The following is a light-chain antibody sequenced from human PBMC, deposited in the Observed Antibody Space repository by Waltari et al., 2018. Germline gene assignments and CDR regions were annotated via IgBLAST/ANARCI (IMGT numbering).Light chain of an antibody. CDR3: QRYNSYPIT. CDR1: QSIGSW. V-gene: IGKV1-5*03. CDR2: EAT. J-gene: IGKJ3*01. Sequence: DIQMTQSPSTLSASVGDRVTITCRASQSIGSWLAWYQQKPGKAPKLLIYEATSLESGVPSRSSASGSGTEFTLTISSLQPDDFATYCCQRYNSYPITFGPGTKVDI.